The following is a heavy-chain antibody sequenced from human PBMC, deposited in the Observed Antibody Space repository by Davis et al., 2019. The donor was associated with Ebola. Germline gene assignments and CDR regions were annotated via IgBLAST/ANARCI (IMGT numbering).Heavy chain of an antibody. CDR2: FSSGTSST. Sequence: GESLKISCVASGFSFSASSMNWVRQAPGKGLEWVAHFSSGTSSTCYADSVKGRFTISRDNVKNSLYLEMNSLRDEDRAVYYCARGVDYGFDIWGQGTMVTVSS. D-gene: IGHD2-21*02. CDR1: GFSFSASS. V-gene: IGHV3-48*02. CDR3: ARGVDYGFDI. J-gene: IGHJ3*02.